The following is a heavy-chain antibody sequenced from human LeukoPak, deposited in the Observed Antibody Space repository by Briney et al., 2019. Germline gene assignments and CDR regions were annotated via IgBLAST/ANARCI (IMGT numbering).Heavy chain of an antibody. Sequence: PGGSLRLSCAASGFTFSSYSMNWVRQALGKGLEWVSSISSSSSYIYYADSVKGRFTISRDNAKNSLYLQMNSLRAEDTAVYYCASSEAPDYGDYEGAFDYWGQGTLVTVSS. J-gene: IGHJ4*02. CDR1: GFTFSSYS. D-gene: IGHD4-17*01. CDR3: ASSEAPDYGDYEGAFDY. CDR2: ISSSSSYI. V-gene: IGHV3-21*01.